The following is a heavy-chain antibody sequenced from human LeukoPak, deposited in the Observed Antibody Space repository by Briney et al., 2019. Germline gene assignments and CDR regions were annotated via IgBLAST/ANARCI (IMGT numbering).Heavy chain of an antibody. CDR3: ARGVLPAAMRGVGDAFDI. CDR1: GYTFTGYY. CDR2: INPNSGGT. Sequence: ASVKVSCKASGYTFTGYYMHWVRQAPGQGLEWMGWINPNSGGTNYAQKFQGWVTMTRDTSISTAYMELSRLRSDDTAVYYCARGVLPAAMRGVGDAFDIWGQGTMVTVSS. J-gene: IGHJ3*02. D-gene: IGHD2-2*01. V-gene: IGHV1-2*04.